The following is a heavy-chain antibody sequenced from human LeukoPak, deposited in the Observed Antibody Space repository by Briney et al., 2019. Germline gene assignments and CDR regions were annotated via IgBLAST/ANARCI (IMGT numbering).Heavy chain of an antibody. Sequence: GASVKVSCKVSGYTLTEISMHWVRQAPGRWLEWMGRFDPEDGETIYAQKFQGRVTMTEDTSTDTAYMELSSLRSEDTAVYYCATGYYYDSSGYRNWFDPWGQGTLVTVSS. D-gene: IGHD3-22*01. CDR3: ATGYYYDSSGYRNWFDP. CDR2: FDPEDGET. J-gene: IGHJ5*02. V-gene: IGHV1-24*01. CDR1: GYTLTEIS.